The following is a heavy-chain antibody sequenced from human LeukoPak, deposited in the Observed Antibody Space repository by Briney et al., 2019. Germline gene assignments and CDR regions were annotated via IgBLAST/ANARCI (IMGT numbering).Heavy chain of an antibody. CDR1: GFTVSSNY. J-gene: IGHJ4*02. CDR2: IYSGGSA. D-gene: IGHD4-23*01. CDR3: AKGRVTFDF. Sequence: GGSLRLSCAASGFTVSSNYMSWVRQAPGKGLEWVSVIYSGGSANYADSVRGRFTISRDSSENTLYLQMNSLRAEDTAVYYCAKGRVTFDFWGQGTLVTVSS. V-gene: IGHV3-53*01.